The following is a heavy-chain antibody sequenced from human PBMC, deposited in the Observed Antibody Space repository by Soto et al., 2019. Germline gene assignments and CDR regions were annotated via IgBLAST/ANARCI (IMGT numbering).Heavy chain of an antibody. J-gene: IGHJ5*02. CDR1: GYTFTSYD. D-gene: IGHD2-2*01. CDR3: FSRDTRGSTRNWFDP. CDR2: MNPNSGNT. V-gene: IGHV1-8*01. Sequence: ASVKVSCKASGYTFTSYDINWVRQATGQGLEWMGWMNPNSGNTGYAQKFQGRVTMTRNTSISTAYMELSSLRSEDTAVYYCFSRDTRGSTRNWFDPWGQGTLVTVSS.